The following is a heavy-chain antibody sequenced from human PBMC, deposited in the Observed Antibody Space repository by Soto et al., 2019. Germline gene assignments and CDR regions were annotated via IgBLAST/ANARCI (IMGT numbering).Heavy chain of an antibody. V-gene: IGHV1-18*01. J-gene: IGHJ6*01. CDR3: AREGRKELCVEGLTAMDV. D-gene: IGHD3-16*01. CDR2: ISGYNGQT. Sequence: QVQLVQSGPEVKKPGASVKVSCKASAYTFTSYGVSWVRLAPGQGLEWMGWISGYNGQTNYAQKFRGRRTFTTNTSTNTAYMELWSLTSDDTAMYYCAREGRKELCVEGLTAMDVWGQGNTVTVSS. CDR1: AYTFTSYG.